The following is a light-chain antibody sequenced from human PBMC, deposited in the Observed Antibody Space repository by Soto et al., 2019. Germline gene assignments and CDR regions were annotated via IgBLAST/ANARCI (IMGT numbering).Light chain of an antibody. CDR2: DVS. CDR1: SSDVGGYNS. CDR3: CSYAGSDTHYV. Sequence: QSVLTQPRSVSGSPGQSVTISCTGTSSDVGGYNSVSWYQQHPDKAPKFMIYDVSRRPSGVPDRFSGSKSGNTASLTISGLQAEVEADYYCCSYAGSDTHYVFGTGTQLTVL. J-gene: IGLJ1*01. V-gene: IGLV2-11*01.